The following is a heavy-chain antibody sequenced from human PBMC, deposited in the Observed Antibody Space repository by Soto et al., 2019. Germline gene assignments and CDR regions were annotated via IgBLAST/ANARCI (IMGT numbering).Heavy chain of an antibody. CDR2: INPNSGGT. J-gene: IGHJ6*02. V-gene: IGHV1-2*04. CDR1: GYTFTGYY. CDR3: ARDQGDSYGYSYYYYGMDV. D-gene: IGHD5-18*01. Sequence: GASVKVSCKASGYTFTGYYMHWVRQAPGQGLEWMGWINPNSGGTNYAQKFQGWVTMTRDTSISTAYMELSRLRSDDTAVYYCARDQGDSYGYSYYYYGMDVWGQGTTVTVSS.